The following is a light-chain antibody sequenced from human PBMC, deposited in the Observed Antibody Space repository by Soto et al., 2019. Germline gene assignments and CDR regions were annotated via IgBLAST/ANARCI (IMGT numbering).Light chain of an antibody. CDR3: QQYNSYTWT. V-gene: IGKV1-5*01. J-gene: IGKJ1*01. CDR1: QSISSW. Sequence: DTQMTQSPSTLSASVGDRVTITCRASQSISSWLAWYQQKPGKAPKLLIYDASSLESGVPSRFSGSGSGTEFTLTISSLQPDDFATSYCQQYNSYTWTFGQGTKVDIK. CDR2: DAS.